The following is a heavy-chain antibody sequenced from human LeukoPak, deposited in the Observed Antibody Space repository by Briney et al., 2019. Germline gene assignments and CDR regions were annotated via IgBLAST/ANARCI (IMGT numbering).Heavy chain of an antibody. V-gene: IGHV4-34*01. D-gene: IGHD6-13*01. J-gene: IGHJ5*02. Sequence: SETLSLTCAVYGGSFSGYYWSWIRQPPGKGLEWIGEINHSGSTNYNPSLKSRVTISVDTSKNQFSLKLSSVTAADTAVYYCARGWLEYSSSWYRAPSYTHRGFDPWGQGTLVTVSS. CDR3: ARGWLEYSSSWYRAPSYTHRGFDP. CDR2: INHSGST. CDR1: GGSFSGYY.